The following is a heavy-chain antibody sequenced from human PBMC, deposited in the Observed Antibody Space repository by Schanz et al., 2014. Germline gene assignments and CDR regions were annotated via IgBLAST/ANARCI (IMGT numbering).Heavy chain of an antibody. CDR1: GYSISSGYY. Sequence: QVQLQESGPGLVKPSETLSLTCTVSGYSISSGYYWGWIRQPPGKGLEWIGSVYHSGSTYYNPSLKSGVPILVDTSKTQSPLKRSSVTAADTAVYYCARSTGDPFDYWGQGTLVTVSS. CDR2: VYHSGST. J-gene: IGHJ4*02. V-gene: IGHV4-38-2*02. CDR3: ARSTGDPFDY. D-gene: IGHD7-27*01.